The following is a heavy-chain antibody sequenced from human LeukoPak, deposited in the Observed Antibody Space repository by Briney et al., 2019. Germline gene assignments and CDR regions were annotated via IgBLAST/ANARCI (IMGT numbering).Heavy chain of an antibody. V-gene: IGHV4-59*01. Sequence: SETLSLTCTVSGDSISSDYWSWIRQPPGKGLEWIGYIYYRGSTNYNPSLKSRVTISVDTSKNQFSLKLSSVTAADTAVYYCARLSGYSSGHYYSDYWGQGTLVTVSS. CDR1: GDSISSDY. CDR3: ARLSGYSSGHYYSDY. CDR2: IYYRGST. D-gene: IGHD3-22*01. J-gene: IGHJ4*02.